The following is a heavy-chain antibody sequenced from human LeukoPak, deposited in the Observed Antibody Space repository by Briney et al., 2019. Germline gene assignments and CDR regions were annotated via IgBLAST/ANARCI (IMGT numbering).Heavy chain of an antibody. CDR1: GRPISSYY. J-gene: IGHJ4*02. Sequence: SETLSLAGTVSGRPISSYYWSWIRQPAGKGLEWIGRIYTSGSTNYNPSLKSRVTMSVDTSKNQFSLKLSSVTAADTAVYYCAREGDYCSGGSCYSRYFDYWGQGTLVTVSS. CDR3: AREGDYCSGGSCYSRYFDY. CDR2: IYTSGST. D-gene: IGHD2-15*01. V-gene: IGHV4-4*07.